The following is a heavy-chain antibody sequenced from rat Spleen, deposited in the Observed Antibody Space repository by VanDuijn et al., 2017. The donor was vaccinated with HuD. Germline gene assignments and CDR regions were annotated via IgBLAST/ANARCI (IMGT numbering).Heavy chain of an antibody. CDR2: INTGGGST. V-gene: IGHV5-27*01. CDR3: TAGERGFAY. CDR1: GFTFSNYY. Sequence: EVQLVESGGGLVQPGRSLKLSCAASGFTFSNYYMAWVRQAPTKGLEWVAYINTGGGSTYYRDSVKGRFTISRDNAKSTLYLQMDSLRSEDTATYYCTAGERGFAYWGQGTLVTVSS. J-gene: IGHJ3*01.